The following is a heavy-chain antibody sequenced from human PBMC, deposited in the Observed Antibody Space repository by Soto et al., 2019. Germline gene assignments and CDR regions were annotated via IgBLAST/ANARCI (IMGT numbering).Heavy chain of an antibody. Sequence: GGSLRLSCAASGFTFRNYGMHWVRQAPGKGLEWVAVISHDGSDKYYADSMKGRFIISRDNSENTLFLNMNSLKPEDMAVYYCAKENQHLVHDYWGPGTLVTV. D-gene: IGHD6-13*01. CDR3: AKENQHLVHDY. J-gene: IGHJ4*02. V-gene: IGHV3-30*18. CDR1: GFTFRNYG. CDR2: ISHDGSDK.